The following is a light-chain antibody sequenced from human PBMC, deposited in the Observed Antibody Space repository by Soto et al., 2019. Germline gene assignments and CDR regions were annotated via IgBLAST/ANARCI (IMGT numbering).Light chain of an antibody. CDR1: QSISTK. V-gene: IGKV3-15*01. Sequence: IVMTQSPATLSVSPGERATLSCRASQSISTKLAWYQQKPGQAPRLLIYGASTRATVIPVRFSGSGSGTEFTLTITSLQFEDFAVYYCQEYNDWRPITFGGGTKVEIK. CDR2: GAS. CDR3: QEYNDWRPIT. J-gene: IGKJ4*01.